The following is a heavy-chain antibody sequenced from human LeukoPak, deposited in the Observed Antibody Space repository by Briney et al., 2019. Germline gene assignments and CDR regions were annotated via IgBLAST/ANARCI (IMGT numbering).Heavy chain of an antibody. V-gene: IGHV1-69*01. CDR2: IIPIFGTA. D-gene: IGHD3-9*01. Sequence: SSVKVSCTASGGTFITYAISWVRQAPGQGGEWMGGIIPIFGTANYAQKFQGRVTITADESTSTAYMELSSLRSEDTAVYYCARGAGITIFWSALFVDYFDYWGQGTLVTVSS. CDR1: GGTFITYA. CDR3: ARGAGITIFWSALFVDYFDY. J-gene: IGHJ4*02.